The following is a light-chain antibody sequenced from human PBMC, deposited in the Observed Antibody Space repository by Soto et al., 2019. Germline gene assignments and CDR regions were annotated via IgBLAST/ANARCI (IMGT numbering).Light chain of an antibody. J-gene: IGLJ1*01. Sequence: QSALTQPASVSGSPGQSITISCTGTSSAVGSYNLVSWYQQHPGQAPKLMIYEGSKRPSGVSNRFSGSKSGNTASLTISGLQAEDEADYYCCSYAGSSTYVFGTGTKVTVL. CDR3: CSYAGSSTYV. CDR2: EGS. CDR1: SSAVGSYNL. V-gene: IGLV2-23*01.